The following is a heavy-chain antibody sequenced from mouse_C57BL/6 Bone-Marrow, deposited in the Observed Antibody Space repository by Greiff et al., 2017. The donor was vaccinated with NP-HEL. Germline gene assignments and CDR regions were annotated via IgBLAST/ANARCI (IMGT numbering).Heavy chain of an antibody. J-gene: IGHJ2*01. CDR1: GYTFTSYW. D-gene: IGHD1-1*01. CDR3: ESITTVAYVDY. CDR2: IYPGSGST. V-gene: IGHV1-55*01. Sequence: QVQLQQPGAELVKPGASVKMSCKASGYTFTSYWITWVKQRPGQGLEWIGDIYPGSGSTNYNEKFKSKATLTVDTSSSTAYLQLTSLTSEDSAVYDCESITTVAYVDYWGQGTTLTGSS.